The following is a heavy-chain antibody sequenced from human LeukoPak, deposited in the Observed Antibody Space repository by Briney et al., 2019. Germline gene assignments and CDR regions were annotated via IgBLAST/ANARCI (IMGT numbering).Heavy chain of an antibody. V-gene: IGHV1-69*13. D-gene: IGHD3-3*01. CDR2: IIPIFGTA. CDR1: GYTFTSYG. Sequence: SVKVSCKASGYTFTSYGISWVRQAPGQGLEWMGGIIPIFGTANYAQKFQGRVTITADESTSTAYMELSSLRSEDTAVYYCAREGVHDFWSGYYPYPLDYWGQGTLVTVSS. J-gene: IGHJ4*02. CDR3: AREGVHDFWSGYYPYPLDY.